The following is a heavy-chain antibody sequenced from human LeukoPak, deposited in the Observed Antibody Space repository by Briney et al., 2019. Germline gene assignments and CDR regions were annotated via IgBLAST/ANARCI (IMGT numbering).Heavy chain of an antibody. D-gene: IGHD6-13*01. J-gene: IGHJ4*02. CDR1: GFIFSNYA. V-gene: IGHV3-48*03. CDR2: ISSRGSTI. CDR3: ARDSSSWYGTPYFAY. Sequence: GGSLRLSCAASGFIFSNYAMHWVRQAPGKGLEWVSYISSRGSTIYYADSVKGRFTISRDNAKNSLYLQMNSLRAEDTAVYYCARDSSSWYGTPYFAYWGQGTLVTVSS.